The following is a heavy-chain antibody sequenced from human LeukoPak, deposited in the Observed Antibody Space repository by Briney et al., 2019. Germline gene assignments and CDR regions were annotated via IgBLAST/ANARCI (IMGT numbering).Heavy chain of an antibody. V-gene: IGHV3-23*01. J-gene: IGHJ5*02. Sequence: GGSLRLSCAASGFTFSSYAVSWVRQAPGKGLEWVSGISGSGSPTHYADSVKCRFAISRDNSKNTVYLQMNSLRAEDTAVYYCAKENGDLYEYCGFTSCPDNWFDPWGQGTLVTVSS. CDR1: GFTFSSYA. CDR3: AKENGDLYEYCGFTSCPDNWFDP. CDR2: ISGSGSPT. D-gene: IGHD2-2*01.